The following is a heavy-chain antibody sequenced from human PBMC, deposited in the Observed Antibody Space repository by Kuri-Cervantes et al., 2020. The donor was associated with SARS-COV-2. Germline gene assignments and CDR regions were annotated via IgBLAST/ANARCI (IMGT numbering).Heavy chain of an antibody. CDR3: ARDPHGIVVVVAGVEY. Sequence: GESLKISCAASGFTFSSYWMSWVRQAPGKGLEWVANIKQDGSEKYYVDSVKGRFTISRDNSKNTLHLQMDSLRPEDTAVYYCARDPHGIVVVVAGVEYWGQGTLVTVSS. CDR2: IKQDGSEK. CDR1: GFTFSSYW. J-gene: IGHJ4*02. D-gene: IGHD2-15*01. V-gene: IGHV3-7*01.